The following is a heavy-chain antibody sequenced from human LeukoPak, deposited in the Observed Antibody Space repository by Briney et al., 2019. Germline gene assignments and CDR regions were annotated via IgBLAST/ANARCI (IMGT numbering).Heavy chain of an antibody. CDR2: VSGSGGST. Sequence: GGSLRLSCAASGFSFSNYAMSWVRQAPGKGLEWVSGVSGSGGSTYYADFVKGRFTISRDNAKNTLYLQMNSLRVEDTAVYYCASLGPFDIWGQGTMVTASS. V-gene: IGHV3-23*01. CDR3: ASLGPFDI. CDR1: GFSFSNYA. J-gene: IGHJ3*02.